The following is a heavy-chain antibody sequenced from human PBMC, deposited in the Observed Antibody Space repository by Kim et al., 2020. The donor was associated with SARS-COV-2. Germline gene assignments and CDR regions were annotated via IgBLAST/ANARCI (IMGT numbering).Heavy chain of an antibody. CDR3: ARDERDSSGWANWFDP. J-gene: IGHJ5*02. D-gene: IGHD6-19*01. CDR2: IYYSGST. CDR1: GGSISSCY. V-gene: IGHV4-59*13. Sequence: SETLSLTCTVSGGSISSCYWSWIRQPPGKGLEWIGYIYYSGSTNYNPSLKSRVTISVDTSKNQFSLKLSSVTAADTAVYYCARDERDSSGWANWFDPWGQGTLVTLSS.